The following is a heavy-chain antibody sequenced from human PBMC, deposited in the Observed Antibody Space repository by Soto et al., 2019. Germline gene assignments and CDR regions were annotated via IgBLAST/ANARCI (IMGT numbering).Heavy chain of an antibody. CDR1: GIAFTTND. CDR3: GKEVVEVASIRLYP. Sequence: QVQLVQSGAEVRTPGSSLTVSCKAIGIAFTTNDIHWVRQAPGQRLEWMGWMNVNTESTDSAEEFEARILMSWNTCTSTADLDLTGVTSKDTAVYYCGKEVVEVASIRLYPWGQGTHVT. J-gene: IGHJ5*02. D-gene: IGHD3-3*01. CDR2: MNVNTEST. V-gene: IGHV1-8*02.